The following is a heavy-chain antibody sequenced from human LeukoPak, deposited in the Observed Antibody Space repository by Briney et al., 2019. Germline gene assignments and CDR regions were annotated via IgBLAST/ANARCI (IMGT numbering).Heavy chain of an antibody. Sequence: SQTLSLTCVISGDSVSNDRTAWNWIRQSPSRGPEWLGRTYYRPKWYDDYAVSLKSRITINPDTSKNHFSLHLKSVTPEDTAVYYCARGTRGMDVWGKGTTVTVSS. CDR1: GDSVSNDRTA. CDR2: TYYRPKWYD. V-gene: IGHV6-1*01. CDR3: ARGTRGMDV. D-gene: IGHD3/OR15-3a*01. J-gene: IGHJ6*04.